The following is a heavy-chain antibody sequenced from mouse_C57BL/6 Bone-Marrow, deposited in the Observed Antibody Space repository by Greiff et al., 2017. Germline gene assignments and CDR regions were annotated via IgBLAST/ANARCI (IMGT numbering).Heavy chain of an antibody. J-gene: IGHJ4*01. V-gene: IGHV5-9-1*02. CDR1: GFTFSSYA. D-gene: IGHD1-1*01. CDR2: ISSGGDYI. CDR3: TRDSGSSYGAMDY. Sequence: EVKLMESGEGLVKPGGSLKLSCAASGFTFSSYAMSWVRQTPETRLEWVAYISSGGDYIYYADTVKGPFTISRDNARNTLYLQMSSLKSEDTAMYYCTRDSGSSYGAMDYWGQGTSVTVSS.